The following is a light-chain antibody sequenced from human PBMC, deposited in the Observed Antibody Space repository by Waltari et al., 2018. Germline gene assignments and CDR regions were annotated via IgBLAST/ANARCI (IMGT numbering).Light chain of an antibody. CDR1: SSDFGSYKL. J-gene: IGLJ2*01. CDR2: ADS. Sequence: QSALTQPASVSGSPGQSITISCPGTSSDFGSYKLFSWYQQHPAQAPRLMIYADSNRPSGSSNRFSGSKSGNTASLTISGLQAEDEAAYYCCSYAGSSTVKFGEGTYLTVL. CDR3: CSYAGSSTVK. V-gene: IGLV2-23*01.